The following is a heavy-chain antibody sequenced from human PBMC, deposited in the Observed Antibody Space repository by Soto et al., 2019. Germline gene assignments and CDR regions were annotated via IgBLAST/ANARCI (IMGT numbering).Heavy chain of an antibody. V-gene: IGHV3-30*03. CDR1: GFTFSSYG. CDR2: ISYDGSNK. J-gene: IGHJ5*02. CDR3: ARAQSGVLTWFAH. Sequence: GVSLRLSCAASGFTFSSYGMHWVRQAPGKGLEWVAVISYDGSNKYYADSVKGRFTVSRDNSKNTLYLQMNSLRAEDTAVYYCARAQSGVLTWFAHWGQGTLVTASS. D-gene: IGHD3-10*01.